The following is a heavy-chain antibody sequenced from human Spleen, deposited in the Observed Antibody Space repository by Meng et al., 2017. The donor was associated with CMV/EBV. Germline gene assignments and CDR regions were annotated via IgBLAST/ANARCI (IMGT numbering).Heavy chain of an antibody. J-gene: IGHJ6*02. Sequence: GESLKISCAASGFTFSSYAMHWVRQAPGKGLEWVAAISYDGSKKYYADSVKGRFTISRDNSKNTLYLQMNSLRAEDTAVYYCAKFSGTTIHYYYGMDVWGQGTTVTVSS. CDR1: GFTFSSYA. CDR3: AKFSGTTIHYYYGMDV. V-gene: IGHV3-30-3*02. D-gene: IGHD1-7*01. CDR2: ISYDGSKK.